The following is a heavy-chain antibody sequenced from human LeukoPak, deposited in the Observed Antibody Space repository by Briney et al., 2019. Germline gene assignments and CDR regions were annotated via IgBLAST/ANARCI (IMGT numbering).Heavy chain of an antibody. D-gene: IGHD3-3*01. V-gene: IGHV3-48*03. J-gene: IGHJ4*02. CDR3: ARAWGGQFWSDY. Sequence: GGSLRLSCAASGFTFSSYEMNWVRQAPGKGLEWASYISSSGTIIYYADSVKGRFTISRNNAKNSLYLQMSSLRAEDTAVYYCARAWGGQFWSDYWGQGTLVTVSS. CDR1: GFTFSSYE. CDR2: ISSSGTII.